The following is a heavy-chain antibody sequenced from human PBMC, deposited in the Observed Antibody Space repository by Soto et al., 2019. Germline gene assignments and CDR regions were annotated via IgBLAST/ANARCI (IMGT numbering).Heavy chain of an antibody. V-gene: IGHV1-18*01. CDR1: GYTFTSYG. CDR2: ISAYNGNT. Sequence: QVQLVQSGAEVKKPWASVKVSCKASGYTFTSYGISWVRQAPGQGLEWMGWISAYNGNTNYAQKLQGRVTMTTDTSTSPAYMELRSLKSDDTAVDYCAKEPGGRSAAVYWGQGTLVTVSS. D-gene: IGHD6-13*01. CDR3: AKEPGGRSAAVY. J-gene: IGHJ4*02.